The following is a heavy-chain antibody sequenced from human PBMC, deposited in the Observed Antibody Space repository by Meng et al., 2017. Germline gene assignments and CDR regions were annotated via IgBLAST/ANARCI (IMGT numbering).Heavy chain of an antibody. Sequence: QVHLQRWGAGLVQPSETLSLTCAVYGGSFSGYYWSWIRQPPGKGLEWIGEINRSGSTNYNPSLKSRVTISVDTSKNQFSLKLNSVTAADTAVYYCAREIAVAAHYYWYFDLWGRGTLVTVSS. V-gene: IGHV4-34*02. CDR1: GGSFSGYY. D-gene: IGHD6-19*01. J-gene: IGHJ2*01. CDR3: AREIAVAAHYYWYFDL. CDR2: INRSGST.